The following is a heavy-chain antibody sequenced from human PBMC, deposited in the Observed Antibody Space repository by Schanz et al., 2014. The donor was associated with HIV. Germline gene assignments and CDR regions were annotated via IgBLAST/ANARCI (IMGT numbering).Heavy chain of an antibody. J-gene: IGHJ4*02. V-gene: IGHV3-23*01. D-gene: IGHD3-22*01. CDR1: GFTFSSYA. Sequence: EVQLLESGGGLVQPGGSLRLSCAASGFTFSSYAMSWVRQAPGKGLEWVSAISGSGGSTYYADSVKGRFIISRDNSKNTLYLQMTALRTEDTAIYYCAKPEYDSSGNSQTHFDYWGQGTLVSVSS. CDR3: AKPEYDSSGNSQTHFDY. CDR2: ISGSGGST.